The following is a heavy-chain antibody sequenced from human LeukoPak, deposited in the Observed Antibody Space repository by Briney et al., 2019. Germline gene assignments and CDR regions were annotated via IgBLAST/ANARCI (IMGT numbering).Heavy chain of an antibody. Sequence: GGSLRLSCAASGFTFSSYWMHWVRQAPGKGLVWVSRINSDGSSTSYADSVKGRFTISRDNAKNTLYLRMNSLRAEDTAVYYCARSRSYYYDSSGYSDYWGQGTLVTVSS. D-gene: IGHD3-22*01. V-gene: IGHV3-74*01. J-gene: IGHJ4*02. CDR2: INSDGSST. CDR1: GFTFSSYW. CDR3: ARSRSYYYDSSGYSDY.